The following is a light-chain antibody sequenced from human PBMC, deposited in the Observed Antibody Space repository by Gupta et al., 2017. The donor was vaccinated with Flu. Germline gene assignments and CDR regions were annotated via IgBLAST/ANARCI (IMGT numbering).Light chain of an antibody. CDR2: WAS. CDR1: QSVLYSSDNKNY. Sequence: NCKSSQSVLYSSDNKNYLAWYQQKPGQPPKLLIYWASTRESGVPDRFSGSESGTDFTLTISSLQAEDVAVYYCQQYYSTPYTFGQGTKLEIK. CDR3: QQYYSTPYT. V-gene: IGKV4-1*01. J-gene: IGKJ2*01.